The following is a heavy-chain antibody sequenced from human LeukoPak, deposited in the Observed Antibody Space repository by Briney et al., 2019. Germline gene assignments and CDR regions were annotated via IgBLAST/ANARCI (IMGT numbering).Heavy chain of an antibody. CDR1: GGSISSGSYY. V-gene: IGHV4-61*02. CDR3: ARGIYYYGSGSYSAYYFDY. CDR2: IYTSGST. Sequence: PSETLSLTCTVSGGSISSGSYYWSWIRQPAGKGLEWIGRIYTSGSTNYNPSLKSRVTMSVDTSKNQFSLKLSSVTAADTAVYYCARGIYYYGSGSYSAYYFDYWGQGTLVTVSS. J-gene: IGHJ4*02. D-gene: IGHD3-10*01.